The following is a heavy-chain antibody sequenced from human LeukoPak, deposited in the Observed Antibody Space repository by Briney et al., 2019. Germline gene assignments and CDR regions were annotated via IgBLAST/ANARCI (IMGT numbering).Heavy chain of an antibody. CDR3: ARASAGYGSGSYALSF. D-gene: IGHD3-10*01. J-gene: IGHJ4*02. CDR2: INPNSGGT. CDR1: GYTFTGYY. V-gene: IGHV1-2*02. Sequence: VASVKVSCKASGYTFTGYYMHWVRQAPGQGLEWMGWINPNSGGTNYAQKFQGRVTMTRDTSISTAYMELSRLRSDDTAVYYCARASAGYGSGSYALSFWGQGTLVTVSS.